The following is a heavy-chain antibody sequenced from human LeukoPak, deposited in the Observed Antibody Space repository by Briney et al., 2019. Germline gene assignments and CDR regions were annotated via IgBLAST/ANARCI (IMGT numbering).Heavy chain of an antibody. CDR2: INHSGST. D-gene: IGHD3-10*01. V-gene: IGHV4-34*01. J-gene: IGHJ5*02. CDR3: AGGPDYYGSGSYYS. Sequence: PSETLSLTCAVYGGSFSGYYWSWIRQPLGKGLGWIGEINHSGSTNYNPSLKSRVTISIDASKNQFSLKLNSVTAADTAVYYCAGGPDYYGSGSYYSWGQGTLVTVSS. CDR1: GGSFSGYY.